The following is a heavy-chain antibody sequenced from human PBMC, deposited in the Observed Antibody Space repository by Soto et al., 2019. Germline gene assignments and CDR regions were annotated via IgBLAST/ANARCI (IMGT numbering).Heavy chain of an antibody. V-gene: IGHV3-30-3*01. CDR1: GFTFSSYA. D-gene: IGHD6-13*01. Sequence: GGSLRLSCAASGFTFSSYAMHWVRQAPGKGLEWVAVISYDGSNKYYADSVKGRFTISRDNSKNTLYLQMNSLRAEDTAVYYCARDSYGYSSSNWFDPWGQGTLVTVSS. CDR2: ISYDGSNK. CDR3: ARDSYGYSSSNWFDP. J-gene: IGHJ5*02.